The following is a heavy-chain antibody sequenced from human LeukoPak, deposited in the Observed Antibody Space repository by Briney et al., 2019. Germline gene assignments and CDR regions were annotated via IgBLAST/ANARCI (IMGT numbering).Heavy chain of an antibody. J-gene: IGHJ4*02. CDR2: ISSSSYI. CDR3: ARERNGLPLDY. D-gene: IGHD1-1*01. CDR1: GFTFSSYS. Sequence: GGSLRLSCAASGFTFSSYSMNWVRQAPGKGLEWVSSISSSSYIYYADSVKGRFTISRDNAKNSLYLQMNSLRAEDTAVYYCARERNGLPLDYWGQGTLVTVSS. V-gene: IGHV3-21*01.